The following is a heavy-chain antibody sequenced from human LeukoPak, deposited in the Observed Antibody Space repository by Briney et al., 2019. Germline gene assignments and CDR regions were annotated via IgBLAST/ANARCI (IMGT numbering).Heavy chain of an antibody. CDR2: IYYSGST. J-gene: IGHJ3*02. Sequence: PSETLSLTCTVSGGSISSYYWIWLRQPPGKGLEWIGYIYYSGSTNYNPSLKSRVTISVDTSKNQFPLKLSSVTAADTAVYYCARVGGYGGRDAFDIWGQGTMVTVSS. CDR3: ARVGGYGGRDAFDI. V-gene: IGHV4-59*01. CDR1: GGSISSYY. D-gene: IGHD4-23*01.